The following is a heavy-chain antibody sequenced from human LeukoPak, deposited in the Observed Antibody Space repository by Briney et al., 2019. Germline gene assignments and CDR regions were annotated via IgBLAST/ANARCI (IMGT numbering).Heavy chain of an antibody. CDR3: ASRKKGMASAGFDY. CDR2: IYPGDSDT. V-gene: IGHV5-51*01. CDR1: GYGFTNYW. D-gene: IGHD5-24*01. Sequence: GESLKISYKGSGYGFTNYWIGWVRQMPGKGLEWMGIIYPGDSDTRYSPSFQGQVTISAEKSISTAYLQWSSLKASDTALYYCASRKKGMASAGFDYWGQGTLVTVSS. J-gene: IGHJ4*02.